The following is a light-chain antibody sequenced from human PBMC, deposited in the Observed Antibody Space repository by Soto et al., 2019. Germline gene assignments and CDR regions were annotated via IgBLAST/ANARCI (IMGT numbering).Light chain of an antibody. Sequence: EIVLTQSPGTLSLSPGERATLSCRASQSVSSTYLAWYQQKPGQAPRLLIYGASSRATGIPDRFSGSGSGTDFTIIISRLEPEDFAVYYCFQFARSPWTVGQGNKV. CDR1: QSVSSTY. CDR3: FQFARSPWT. V-gene: IGKV3-20*01. CDR2: GAS. J-gene: IGKJ1*01.